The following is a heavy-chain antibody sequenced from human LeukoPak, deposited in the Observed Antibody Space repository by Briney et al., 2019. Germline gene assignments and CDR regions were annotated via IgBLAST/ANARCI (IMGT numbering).Heavy chain of an antibody. J-gene: IGHJ4*02. CDR1: GGSISSGSYY. D-gene: IGHD3-22*01. V-gene: IGHV4-39*01. CDR2: IYYSGGT. CDR3: ARLNYYQSSVQGRYVDY. Sequence: PSETLSLTCTVSGGSISSGSYYWGWIRQPPGKGLEWIGNIYYSGGTYYNPSLKSRATISVDTSKNLFSLKLSSVTATDTAVYYCARLNYYQSSVQGRYVDYWGQGTLVTVSS.